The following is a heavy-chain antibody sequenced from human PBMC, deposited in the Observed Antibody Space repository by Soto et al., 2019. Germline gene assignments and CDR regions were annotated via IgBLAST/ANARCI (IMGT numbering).Heavy chain of an antibody. J-gene: IGHJ4*02. D-gene: IGHD2-2*01. CDR2: IYPGASDP. Sequence: EVQLVQSGAEVKKPGESLKMSCKGSGYSFSRYWIAWVRQMPGDGLEFMGIIYPGASDPRYCPSFQGQVTISADKSISTAYLQWSSLKASDTATYYCARLGACLIHREPWAPVAPLDYWGQGSLVTVSS. CDR3: ARLGACLIHREPWAPVAPLDY. CDR1: GYSFSRYW. V-gene: IGHV5-51*01.